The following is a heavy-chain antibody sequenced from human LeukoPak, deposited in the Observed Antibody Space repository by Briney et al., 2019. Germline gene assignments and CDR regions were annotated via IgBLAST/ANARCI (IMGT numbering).Heavy chain of an antibody. V-gene: IGHV4-39*07. CDR1: GGSISSGSYY. Sequence: SETLSLTCTVSGGSISSGSYYWGWIRQPPGKGLEWIGSIFYSGSTYYNPSLKSRVTVSLDTSKNQFSLKLSSVTAADTAVYYCARDLTSWGQYSRATPRAHDAFDIWGQGTMVTVSS. CDR2: IFYSGST. D-gene: IGHD6-6*01. CDR3: ARDLTSWGQYSRATPRAHDAFDI. J-gene: IGHJ3*02.